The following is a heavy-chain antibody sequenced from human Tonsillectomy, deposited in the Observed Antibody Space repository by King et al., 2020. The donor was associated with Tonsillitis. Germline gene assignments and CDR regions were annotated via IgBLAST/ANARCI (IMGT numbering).Heavy chain of an antibody. CDR3: ARDRWGDLDY. Sequence: VQLQESGPGLVKPSETLSLTCTVSGGSISGYYWSWIRQPPGQGLEWIGYIYSSGGTFYSPSLKSRVTISVDASKNQFSLKLTSGTAADTAVYYCARDRWGDLDYWGQGILVTVSS. J-gene: IGHJ4*02. CDR2: IYSSGGT. D-gene: IGHD2-21*02. CDR1: GGSISGYY. V-gene: IGHV4-59*01.